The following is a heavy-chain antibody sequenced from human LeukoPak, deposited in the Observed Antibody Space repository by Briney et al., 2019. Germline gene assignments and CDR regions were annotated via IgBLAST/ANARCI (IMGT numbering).Heavy chain of an antibody. CDR2: ISPEGSIP. Sequence: SGGSLRLSCAASGFTFDDYAMHWVRQAPGKGLVWVSTISPEGSIPTYADSVKGRFTISRDNAKNTLFLKMDSLRAEDTAIYYCVFFYTALKIPYWGQGALVTVSS. J-gene: IGHJ4*02. V-gene: IGHV3-74*01. CDR3: VFFYTALKIPY. D-gene: IGHD3-16*01. CDR1: GFTFDDYA.